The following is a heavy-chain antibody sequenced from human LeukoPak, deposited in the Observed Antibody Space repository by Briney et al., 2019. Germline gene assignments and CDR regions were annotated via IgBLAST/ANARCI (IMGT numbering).Heavy chain of an antibody. Sequence: PSETLSLTCTVSGGSISSYYWSWIRQPPGKGLEWIGEINHSGSTNYNPSLKSRVTISVDTSKNQFSLKLSSVTAADTAVYYCARADGYCSSTSCPGYSYNFDYGGQGTLVTVSS. CDR3: ARADGYCSSTSCPGYSYNFDY. D-gene: IGHD2-2*01. J-gene: IGHJ4*02. CDR1: GGSISSYY. V-gene: IGHV4-34*01. CDR2: INHSGST.